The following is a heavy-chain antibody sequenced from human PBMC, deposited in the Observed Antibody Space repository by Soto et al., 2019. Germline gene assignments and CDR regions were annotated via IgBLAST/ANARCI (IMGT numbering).Heavy chain of an antibody. CDR2: IYYSGVT. D-gene: IGHD3-10*01. Sequence: QVQLQESGPGLVKPSQTLSLTCTVSGDSITSGGYYWTWIRQYPGKGLEYIGCIYYSGVTHYNPSLKSRVTISVDTSTNQFSLKLSSVTAADTAMYYCARDLRGRGSGRFGPWGQGTLVTVSS. CDR1: GDSITSGGYY. CDR3: ARDLRGRGSGRFGP. J-gene: IGHJ5*02. V-gene: IGHV4-31*03.